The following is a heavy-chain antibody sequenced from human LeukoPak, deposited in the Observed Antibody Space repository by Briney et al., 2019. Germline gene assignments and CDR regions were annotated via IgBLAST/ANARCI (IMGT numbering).Heavy chain of an antibody. V-gene: IGHV3-48*03. CDR2: ISSSGSTI. Sequence: GGSLRLSCAASGFTFSSYEMNWVRQAPGKGLEWVSYISSSGSTIYYADSVKGRFTISRDNAKNSLYLQMNSLRAEDMAVYYCARGLIVGATHAFDIWGQGTMVTVSS. CDR3: ARGLIVGATHAFDI. CDR1: GFTFSSYE. D-gene: IGHD1-26*01. J-gene: IGHJ3*02.